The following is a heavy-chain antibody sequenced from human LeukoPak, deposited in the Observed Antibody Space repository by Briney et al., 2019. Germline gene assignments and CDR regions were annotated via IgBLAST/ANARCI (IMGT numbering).Heavy chain of an antibody. CDR1: GFTFSSYA. CDR2: ISGSGGST. J-gene: IGHJ4*02. CDR3: ARGGYCSGGGCYSHSDY. D-gene: IGHD2-15*01. Sequence: GGSLRLSCAASGFTFSSYAMSWVRQAPGKGLEWVSAISGSGGSTYYADSVKGRFTISRDNSKNTLYLQMNSLRAEDTAVYYCARGGYCSGGGCYSHSDYWGQGTLVTVSS. V-gene: IGHV3-23*01.